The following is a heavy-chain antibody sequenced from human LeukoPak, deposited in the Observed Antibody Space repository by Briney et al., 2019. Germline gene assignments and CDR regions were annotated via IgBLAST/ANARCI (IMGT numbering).Heavy chain of an antibody. V-gene: IGHV3-9*01. CDR3: AKDLNYGSGPNYFDY. Sequence: GGSLRLSCAASGFTFDDYAMHWVRQAPGKGLEWVSGISWNSGSIGYADSVKGRFTISRDNAKNSLYLQMNSLRAEDTALYYCAKDLNYGSGPNYFDYWGQGTLVTVSS. CDR1: GFTFDDYA. CDR2: ISWNSGSI. J-gene: IGHJ4*02. D-gene: IGHD3-10*01.